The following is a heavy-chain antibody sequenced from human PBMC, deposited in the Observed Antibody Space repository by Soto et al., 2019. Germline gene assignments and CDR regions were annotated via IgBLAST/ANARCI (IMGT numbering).Heavy chain of an antibody. J-gene: IGHJ4*02. V-gene: IGHV1-69*01. CDR3: AREGSYDGRGYSKFGY. CDR2: IIPMFGTT. CDR1: GGTFSSYT. D-gene: IGHD3-22*01. Sequence: QVQLVQSGAEVKKPGSSVKVSCKASGGTFSSYTISWVRQAPGQGLEWMGEIIPMFGTTNYARNFQDRVTITADQTPATAYLGLASLRFEDTAIYFWAREGSYDGRGYSKFGYWGQGTQVSVSS.